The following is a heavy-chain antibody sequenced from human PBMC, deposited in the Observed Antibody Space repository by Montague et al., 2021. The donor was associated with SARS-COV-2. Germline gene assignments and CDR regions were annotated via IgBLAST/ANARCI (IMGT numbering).Heavy chain of an antibody. CDR2: ISYSGAT. CDR1: GGSISGRF. D-gene: IGHD3-3*01. Sequence: SETLSLTCTVSGGSISGRFWSWIRQTPGEGLEWIGYISYSGATSSNPSLKSRVTLLVDTAVNQFSLKMRSVTAADTAIYYCARQQGLSGSGVVRLMELDIWGHGALVTVSS. J-gene: IGHJ4*01. CDR3: ARQQGLSGSGVVRLMELDI. V-gene: IGHV4-59*08.